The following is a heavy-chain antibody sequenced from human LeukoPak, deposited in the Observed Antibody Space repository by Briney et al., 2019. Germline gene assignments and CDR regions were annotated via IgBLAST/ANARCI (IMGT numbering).Heavy chain of an antibody. CDR3: ARDVTYYYGSGSYLDY. J-gene: IGHJ4*02. CDR1: GGSISSYY. CDR2: IYYSGST. V-gene: IGHV4-59*05. Sequence: SETLSLTCTVSGGSISSYYWSWIRQPAGKGLEWIGSIYYSGSTYYNPSLKSRVTISVDTSKNQFSLKLSSVTAADTAVYYCARDVTYYYGSGSYLDYWGQGTLVTVSS. D-gene: IGHD3-10*01.